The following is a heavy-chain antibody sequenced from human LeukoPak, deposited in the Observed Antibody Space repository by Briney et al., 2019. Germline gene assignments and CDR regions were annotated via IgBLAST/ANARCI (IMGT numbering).Heavy chain of an antibody. V-gene: IGHV4-59*01. CDR3: ARAPYGSGSYYDY. Sequence: PSETLSLTCTVSGGSISNYYWTWIRQPPGKGLEWIGYIFYSGNTNYNPSLKSRVTISVDTSKNQFSLKLSSVTAADTAVYYCARAPYGSGSYYDYWGQGTLVTVSS. CDR1: GGSISNYY. J-gene: IGHJ4*02. CDR2: IFYSGNT. D-gene: IGHD3-10*01.